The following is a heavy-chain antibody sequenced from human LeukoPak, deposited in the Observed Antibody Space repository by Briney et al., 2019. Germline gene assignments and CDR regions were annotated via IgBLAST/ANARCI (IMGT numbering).Heavy chain of an antibody. V-gene: IGHV1-8*01. Sequence: ASVKVSCKASGYTFTSYDINWVRQATGQGLEWMGWMNPNSGNTGYAQKFQGRVTMTRNTSISTAYMELSSLRSEDTAVYYCASGYYDLWSGYYTGTYRFDYWGQGTLVTVSS. D-gene: IGHD3-3*01. CDR1: GYTFTSYD. J-gene: IGHJ4*02. CDR3: ASGYYDLWSGYYTGTYRFDY. CDR2: MNPNSGNT.